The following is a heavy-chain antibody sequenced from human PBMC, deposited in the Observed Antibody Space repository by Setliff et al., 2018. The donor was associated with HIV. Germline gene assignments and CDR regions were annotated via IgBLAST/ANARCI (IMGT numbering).Heavy chain of an antibody. Sequence: SETLSLTCTVSGGSISSYYWSWIRQPAGKGLEWIGRIYTSGSTNYNPSPKSRVTMSVDTSKNQFSLKLSSVTAADTAVYYCARDGFWSGYIDYWGQGTLVTVSS. CDR2: IYTSGST. V-gene: IGHV4-4*07. J-gene: IGHJ4*02. CDR3: ARDGFWSGYIDY. D-gene: IGHD3-3*01. CDR1: GGSISSYY.